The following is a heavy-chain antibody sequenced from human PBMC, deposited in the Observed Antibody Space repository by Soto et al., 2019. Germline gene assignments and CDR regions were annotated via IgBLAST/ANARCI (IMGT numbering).Heavy chain of an antibody. Sequence: GGSLRLSYAASGFTFSSYGMHWVRQAPGKGLEWVAVIWYDGSNKYYADSVKGRFTISRDNSKNTLYLQMNSLRAEDTAVYYCARVDGSGSFDYWGQGTLVTVSS. J-gene: IGHJ4*02. D-gene: IGHD3-10*01. CDR1: GFTFSSYG. V-gene: IGHV3-33*01. CDR2: IWYDGSNK. CDR3: ARVDGSGSFDY.